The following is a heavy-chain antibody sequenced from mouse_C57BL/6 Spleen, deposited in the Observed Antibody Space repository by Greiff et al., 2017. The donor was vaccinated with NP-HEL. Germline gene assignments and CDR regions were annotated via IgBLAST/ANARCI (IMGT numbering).Heavy chain of an antibody. J-gene: IGHJ2*01. D-gene: IGHD2-4*01. CDR1: GYSFTDYN. CDR3: AREEVRLRRDFDY. CDR2: INPNYGTT. Sequence: EVKLMESGPELVKPGASVKISCKASGYSFTDYNMNWVKQSNGKSLEWIGVINPNYGTTSYNQKFKGKATLTVDQSSSTAYMQRNSLTSEDSAVDYCAREEVRLRRDFDYWGQGTTLTVSS. V-gene: IGHV1-39*01.